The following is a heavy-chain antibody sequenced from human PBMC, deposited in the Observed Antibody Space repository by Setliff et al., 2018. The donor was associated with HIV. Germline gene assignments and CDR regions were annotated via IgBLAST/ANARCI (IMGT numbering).Heavy chain of an antibody. V-gene: IGHV4-4*07. J-gene: IGHJ4*02. CDR1: GGSVTSYY. CDR3: ARDPTTGVDY. CDR2: ISISGDT. Sequence: TSETLSLTCTVSGGSVTSYYWSWIRQPAGKRLEWIGRISISGDTNYNPSLKSRATVSLDTYKNQFSLKLNSVTAADTAMYYCARDPTTGVDYWGQGTLVTVSS. D-gene: IGHD4-4*01.